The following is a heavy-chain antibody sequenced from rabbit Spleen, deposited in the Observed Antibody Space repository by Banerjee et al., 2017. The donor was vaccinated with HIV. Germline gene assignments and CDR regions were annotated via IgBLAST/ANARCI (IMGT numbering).Heavy chain of an antibody. Sequence: QAVEESGGRLVTPGTPLTLTCTASGFSLSSYPMSWVRQAPGEGLEFIGFINTDGSAKYASWAKGRFTISRTSTTVDLKMTSLTTEDTATYFCVREVPGYSVVTIWGQGTLVTVS. CDR1: GFSLSSYP. D-gene: IGHD7-1*01. CDR2: INTDGSA. V-gene: IGHV1S69*01. CDR3: VREVPGYSVVTI. J-gene: IGHJ3*01.